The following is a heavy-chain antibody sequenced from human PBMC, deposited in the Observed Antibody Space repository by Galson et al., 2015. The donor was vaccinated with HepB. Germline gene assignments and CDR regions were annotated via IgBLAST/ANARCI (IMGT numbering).Heavy chain of an antibody. J-gene: IGHJ4*02. CDR1: GTYFSDYY. CDR2: INHSGTT. Sequence: SETLSLTCAIYGTYFSDYYWSWIRQPPGKGLEWIGKINHSGTTKYSSSLKSRVTISLDTSKNQFSLKMNSVTAADTAVYYCARGRHRRPSSPLGHWGGGTLVTVTS. CDR3: ARGRHRRPSSPLGH. V-gene: IGHV4-34*01. D-gene: IGHD6-19*01.